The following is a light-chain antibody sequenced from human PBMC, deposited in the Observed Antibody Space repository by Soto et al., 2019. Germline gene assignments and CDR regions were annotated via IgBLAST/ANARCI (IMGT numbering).Light chain of an antibody. CDR2: DVT. CDR1: SNDIGRYNY. V-gene: IGLV2-14*03. CDR3: MSPTTRVTWV. Sequence: QSALTQPASVSGSPGQSITISCTGTSNDIGRYNYVSWYQQHPGKAPKLMIYDVTNRPSGVSSRFSGSKSGNTASLTISGLQAEDEADYYCMSPTTRVTWVFGGGTKLTVL. J-gene: IGLJ3*02.